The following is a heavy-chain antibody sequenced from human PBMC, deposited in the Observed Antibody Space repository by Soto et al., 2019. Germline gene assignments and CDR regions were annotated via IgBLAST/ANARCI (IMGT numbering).Heavy chain of an antibody. D-gene: IGHD5-12*01. CDR3: ARGKRGAGYDGGRGYQPLYYDYYGRDV. J-gene: IGHJ6*02. CDR1: GGSFSGDY. Sequence: SETLSLTCAVHGGSFSGDYWSWVRQPPGQGLEWIGEINHSGSTNYNPSLKSRVTISVDTSKNQFSLKLSSVTAADTAVYYCARGKRGAGYDGGRGYQPLYYDYYGRDVWVQGSTVT. CDR2: INHSGST. V-gene: IGHV4-34*01.